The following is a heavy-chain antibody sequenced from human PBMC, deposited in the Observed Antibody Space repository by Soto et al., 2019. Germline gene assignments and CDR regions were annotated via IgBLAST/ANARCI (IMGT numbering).Heavy chain of an antibody. J-gene: IGHJ2*01. CDR1: GFTFSSYS. V-gene: IGHV3-21*01. CDR2: ISSSSSYI. D-gene: IGHD3-10*01. Sequence: EVQLVESGGGLVKPGGSLRLSCAASGFTFSSYSMNWVRQAPGKGLEWVSSISSSSSYIYYADSVKGRFTISRDNAKNSLYLQMNGLRAEDTAVYYCARVRDPGRGYFDLWGRGTLVTVSS. CDR3: ARVRDPGRGYFDL.